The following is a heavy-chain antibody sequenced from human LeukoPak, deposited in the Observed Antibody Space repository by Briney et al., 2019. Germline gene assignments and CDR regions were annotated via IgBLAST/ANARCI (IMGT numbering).Heavy chain of an antibody. J-gene: IGHJ5*02. CDR3: ARDRMSHGWFDP. CDR1: GGSISSYY. D-gene: IGHD2/OR15-2a*01. CDR2: IHYSGSI. Sequence: SETLSLTCTVSGGSISSYYWSWIRQPPGKGLEWIGYIHYSGSITYNPSLKSRVTISLDTSRNQFSLKLSSVTAADTAVYFCARDRMSHGWFDPWGQGTLVTVSS. V-gene: IGHV4-59*01.